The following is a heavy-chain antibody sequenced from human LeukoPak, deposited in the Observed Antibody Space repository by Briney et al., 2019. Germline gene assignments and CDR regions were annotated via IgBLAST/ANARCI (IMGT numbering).Heavy chain of an antibody. V-gene: IGHV4-59*12. CDR3: ARSVVVPAAMDYYYYGMDV. D-gene: IGHD2-2*01. CDR2: IHYSGST. Sequence: SETLSLTCTVSGGSISPYYWSWIRQPPGKGLEWIGYIHYSGSTNYNPSLKSRDTISVDKSKNQFSLKLSSVTAADTAVYYCARSVVVPAAMDYYYYGMDVWGQGTTVTVSS. J-gene: IGHJ6*02. CDR1: GGSISPYY.